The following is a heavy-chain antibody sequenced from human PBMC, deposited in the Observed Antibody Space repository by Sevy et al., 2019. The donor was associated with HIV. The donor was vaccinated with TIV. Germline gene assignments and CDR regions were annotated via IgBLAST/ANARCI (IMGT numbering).Heavy chain of an antibody. D-gene: IGHD2-2*01. V-gene: IGHV1-18*01. CDR1: GFTFTSYG. J-gene: IGHJ6*02. CDR2: ISGHNGNT. CDR3: VRMGGHCISGNCYYYYGMGV. Sequence: ASVKVSCKTSGFTFTSYGISWVRQAPGQGLEWMGWISGHNGNTDYAQNFQGRVIMTTDTSTSPAYMELRSLSSDDTAVYYCVRMGGHCISGNCYYYYGMGVWGQGTTVTVSS.